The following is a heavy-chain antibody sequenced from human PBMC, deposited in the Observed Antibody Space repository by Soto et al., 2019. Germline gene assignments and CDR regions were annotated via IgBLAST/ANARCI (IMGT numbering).Heavy chain of an antibody. CDR1: GFTFSSYA. J-gene: IGHJ4*02. CDR3: AKRRNYCSGGSCYSGTVDY. Sequence: EVQLLESGGGLVQPGGSLRLSCAASGFTFSSYAMSWVRQAPGKGLEWVSAISGSGGSTYYADSVKGRFTISRDNSKNPLYLQMNSLRAEDTAVYYCAKRRNYCSGGSCYSGTVDYWGQGTLVTVSS. D-gene: IGHD2-15*01. CDR2: ISGSGGST. V-gene: IGHV3-23*01.